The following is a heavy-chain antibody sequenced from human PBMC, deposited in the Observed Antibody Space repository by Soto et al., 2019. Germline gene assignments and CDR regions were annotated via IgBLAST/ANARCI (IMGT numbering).Heavy chain of an antibody. Sequence: SETLSLTCTVSGGSISSSSYYWGLIRQPPGKGLEWIGSIYYSGSTYYNPSLKSRVTISVDTSKNQFSLKLSSVTAADTAVYYCARQGYSSSWYQLFFDYWGQGTLVTVSS. CDR2: IYYSGST. V-gene: IGHV4-39*01. CDR3: ARQGYSSSWYQLFFDY. J-gene: IGHJ4*02. CDR1: GGSISSSSYY. D-gene: IGHD6-13*01.